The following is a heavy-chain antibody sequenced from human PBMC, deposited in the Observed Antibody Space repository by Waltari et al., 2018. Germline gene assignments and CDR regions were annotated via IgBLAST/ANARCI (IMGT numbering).Heavy chain of an antibody. V-gene: IGHV3-30*18. D-gene: IGHD1-26*01. J-gene: IGHJ4*02. CDR2: ISYDGSNK. CDR3: AKGGSLWDFDY. Sequence: QVQLVESGGGVVQPGRSLRLSCAASGFTFGSYGLHWVRQAPGKGLEWVAVISYDGSNKYYADSVKGRFTISRDNSKNTLYLQMNSLRAEDTAVYYCAKGGSLWDFDYWGQGTLVTVSS. CDR1: GFTFGSYG.